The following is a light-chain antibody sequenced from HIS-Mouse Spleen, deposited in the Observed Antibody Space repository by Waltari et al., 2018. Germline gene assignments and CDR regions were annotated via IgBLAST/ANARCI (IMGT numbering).Light chain of an antibody. CDR2: QDS. CDR3: QAWDSSTACYV. Sequence: SYELTQPPSVSVSPGQTASITCSGDKLGDKYACWYQQKPGQSPVLVIYQDSKRPSGIPERFSGSNSGNTATLTISGTQAMDEADYYCQAWDSSTACYVFGTGTKVTFL. J-gene: IGLJ1*01. V-gene: IGLV3-1*01. CDR1: KLGDKY.